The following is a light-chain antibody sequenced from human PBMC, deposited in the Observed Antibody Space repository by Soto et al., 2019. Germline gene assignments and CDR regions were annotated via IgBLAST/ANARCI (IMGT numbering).Light chain of an antibody. CDR1: QSVSSY. V-gene: IGKV3-11*01. Sequence: EIVLTQSPVTLSLSPGERATLSCRASQSVSSYLAWYQHKPGQAPRLLIYDASNRATGIPARFSGSGSGTDFTLTISSLDPEDFAVYYCQHRKNWPVTFGQGTRLEIK. J-gene: IGKJ5*01. CDR2: DAS. CDR3: QHRKNWPVT.